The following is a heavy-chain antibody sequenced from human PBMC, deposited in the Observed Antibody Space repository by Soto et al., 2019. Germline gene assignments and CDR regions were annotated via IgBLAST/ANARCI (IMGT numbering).Heavy chain of an antibody. CDR1: GFSLSTNGVG. D-gene: IGHD1-1*01. Sequence: QITLKESGPTLVKPTQTLTLTCTFSGFSLSTNGVGVGWIRQPPGKALEWLALIYWDDDKRYSPSLKSRLTITKDTAKRQVVLTITNMDPVDTATYYCAHTVSRYLLYHWGQGTLVTVSS. J-gene: IGHJ5*02. CDR3: AHTVSRYLLYH. CDR2: IYWDDDK. V-gene: IGHV2-5*02.